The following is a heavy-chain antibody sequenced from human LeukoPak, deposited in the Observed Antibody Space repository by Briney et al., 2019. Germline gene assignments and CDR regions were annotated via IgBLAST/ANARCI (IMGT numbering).Heavy chain of an antibody. CDR1: GGSFSGYY. V-gene: IGHV4-34*12. CDR3: ARGLASGYPPIPFDY. Sequence: SETLSLTCAVYGGSFSGYYWTWIRQPPGKGLEWIGEIVDTGSTKYNSSLKSRVTISVDTSKNQFSLSLDSVTAADTAVYYCARGLASGYPPIPFDYWGQGTLVTVSS. J-gene: IGHJ4*02. D-gene: IGHD3-3*01. CDR2: IVDTGST.